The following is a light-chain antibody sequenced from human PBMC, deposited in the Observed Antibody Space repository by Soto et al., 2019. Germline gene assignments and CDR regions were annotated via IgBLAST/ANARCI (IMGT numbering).Light chain of an antibody. CDR2: AVS. CDR1: QGISSY. Sequence: DIQLTQSPSFLSASVGDRVTITCRASQGISSYLAWYQQTPGKAPKLLIYAVSTLQSGVPSRFRGSRSGTEFTLTISSLQPEDFATYYCQQLNTYPQSTFGGGTKVDIK. V-gene: IGKV1-9*01. J-gene: IGKJ4*01. CDR3: QQLNTYPQST.